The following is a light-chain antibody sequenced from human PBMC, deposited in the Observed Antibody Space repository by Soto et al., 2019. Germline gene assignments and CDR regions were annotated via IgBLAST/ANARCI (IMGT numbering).Light chain of an antibody. V-gene: IGKV3-15*01. CDR2: GAS. CDR1: QSVSTY. Sequence: EIVMTQSPATLSVSPGDRATLSCTASQSVSTYLAWYQQKPGQAPRLLIYGASTRATGIPARFSGGGSETEFTLTISSLQSEDFAVYYCHQYHNWPPFTFGGGTKVEIK. J-gene: IGKJ4*01. CDR3: HQYHNWPPFT.